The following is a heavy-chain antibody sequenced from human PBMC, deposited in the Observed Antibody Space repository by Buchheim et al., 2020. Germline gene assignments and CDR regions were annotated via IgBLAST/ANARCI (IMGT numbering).Heavy chain of an antibody. CDR3: TRVLATVVTPGVFDY. D-gene: IGHD4-23*01. J-gene: IGHJ4*02. CDR1: GFTFGDYA. CDR2: IRSKAYGGTT. V-gene: IGHV3-49*04. Sequence: EVQLVESGGGLVQPGRSLRLSCTASGFTFGDYAMSWVRQAPGKGLEWVGFIRSKAYGGTTEYAASVTGRFTISRDDSKSIAYLQMNSLKTEDTAVYYCTRVLATVVTPGVFDYWGQGTL.